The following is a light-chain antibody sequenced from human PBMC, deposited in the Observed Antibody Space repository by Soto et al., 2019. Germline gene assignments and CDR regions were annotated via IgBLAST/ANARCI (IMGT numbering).Light chain of an antibody. CDR3: NSYVTSNVVV. V-gene: IGLV2-11*01. Sequence: QSALTQPRSVSGSPGQSVTISCTGSSSDVGGYSHVSWYQQHPGKAPRLILYEVTKRPSGVPARFSGSKSGNTASLTVSGLQAEDEAVYYCNSYVTSNVVVFGGGTKLTVL. CDR2: EVT. J-gene: IGLJ2*01. CDR1: SSDVGGYSH.